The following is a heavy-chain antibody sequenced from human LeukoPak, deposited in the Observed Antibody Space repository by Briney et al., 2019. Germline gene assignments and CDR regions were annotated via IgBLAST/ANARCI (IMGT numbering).Heavy chain of an antibody. CDR2: IWYDGSNK. V-gene: IGHV3-33*06. J-gene: IGHJ4*02. D-gene: IGHD3-22*01. CDR3: AKVTDSSGYFPSDY. Sequence: GGSLRLSCAASGFTFNNYAMSWVRQAPGKGVEWVAVIWYDGSNKYYADSVKGRSTISRDNSKNTLYLQMNSLRVDDTAVYYCAKVTDSSGYFPSDYWGQGTLVTVSS. CDR1: GFTFNNYA.